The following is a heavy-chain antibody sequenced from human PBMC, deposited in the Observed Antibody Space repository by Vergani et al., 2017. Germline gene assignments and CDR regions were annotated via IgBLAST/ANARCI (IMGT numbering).Heavy chain of an antibody. V-gene: IGHV5-51*01. D-gene: IGHD1-1*01. J-gene: IGHJ4*02. Sequence: EVELVQSGPEMRKPGESLKISCKGSEYSFGNYWIGWVRQMPGKGLVWMGIIYPADSDTRYSPSFQGQVTISADKSIRTAFLQWDSLNASDTTLYYCARHTTYTDSWGQGTLVTVSS. CDR1: EYSFGNYW. CDR3: ARHTTYTDS. CDR2: IYPADSDT.